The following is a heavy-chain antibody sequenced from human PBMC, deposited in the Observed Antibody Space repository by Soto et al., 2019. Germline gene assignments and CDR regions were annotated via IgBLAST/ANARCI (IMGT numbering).Heavy chain of an antibody. J-gene: IGHJ5*02. CDR2: ISHDGRIE. D-gene: IGHD3-3*01. Sequence: QVHLVESGGGVVQPGRSLRLSCAASGFTFSSFALHWVRQAPGEGLEWVALISHDGRIENYADSVKGRFIISRDNSKNTVYMKMDRMRFGDAGVYYCARDGLPDDFRSGGYWFDPWGQGTQVSVSS. CDR3: ARDGLPDDFRSGGYWFDP. V-gene: IGHV3-30-3*01. CDR1: GFTFSSFA.